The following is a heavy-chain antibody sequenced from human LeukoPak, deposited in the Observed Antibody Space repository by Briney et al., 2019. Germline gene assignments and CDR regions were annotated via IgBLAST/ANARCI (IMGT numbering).Heavy chain of an antibody. CDR1: GGSISGNH. CDR2: IYNSGDT. Sequence: PSETLSLTCTVSGGSISGNHWSWLRQPPGKGLEWIGYIYNSGDTNYNPSLKSRVTISVDTSKKQFFLKLSSVTAADTAVYYCMRGRVAGANWGQGTLVTVSS. J-gene: IGHJ4*02. V-gene: IGHV4-59*01. CDR3: MRGRVAGAN. D-gene: IGHD6-19*01.